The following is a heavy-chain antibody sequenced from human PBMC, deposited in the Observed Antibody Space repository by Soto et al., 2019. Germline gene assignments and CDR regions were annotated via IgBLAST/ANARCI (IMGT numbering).Heavy chain of an antibody. D-gene: IGHD4-17*01. CDR2: ISSSSSYI. CDR3: ARPQYVDYGGYYFYGRDV. Sequence: EVQLVESGGGLVKPGGSLRLSCAASGFTFSSFTMNWVRQAPGKGLEWVASISSSSSYIYYVDSVKGRFTISRDNAKNSLYLQMNSLRAEDTAVYYCARPQYVDYGGYYFYGRDVWGQGTTVTVSS. V-gene: IGHV3-21*01. J-gene: IGHJ6*02. CDR1: GFTFSSFT.